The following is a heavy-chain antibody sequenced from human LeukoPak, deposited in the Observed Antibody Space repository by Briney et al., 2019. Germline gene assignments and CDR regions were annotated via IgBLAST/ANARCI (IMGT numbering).Heavy chain of an antibody. J-gene: IGHJ4*02. CDR2: IYYSGST. D-gene: IGHD3-10*01. V-gene: IGHV4-59*01. CDR1: GGSISSYY. Sequence: SETLSLTCTVSGGSISSYYWTWIRQPPGKGLEWIGYIYYSGSTNYNPSLKGRVTISVDTSKNQFSLTLSSVTAADTAVYYCARGKVRGVRFDYWGQGTLVTVSS. CDR3: ARGKVRGVRFDY.